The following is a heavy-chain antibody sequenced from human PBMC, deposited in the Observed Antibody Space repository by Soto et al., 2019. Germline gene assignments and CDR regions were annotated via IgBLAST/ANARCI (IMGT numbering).Heavy chain of an antibody. CDR3: VRVDVEMATPYDY. V-gene: IGHV1-46*01. Sequence: QVQLVQYGAEVKKPGASVKVSCKASGYTFTSYYMHWVRQAPGQGLEWMGIINPSGGSTSYAQKFQGRGTMTRDKSTSTVYMERSSLRYEDTAVYYCVRVDVEMATPYDYWGQGTLVTVSS. CDR2: INPSGGST. J-gene: IGHJ4*02. CDR1: GYTFTSYY. D-gene: IGHD5-12*01.